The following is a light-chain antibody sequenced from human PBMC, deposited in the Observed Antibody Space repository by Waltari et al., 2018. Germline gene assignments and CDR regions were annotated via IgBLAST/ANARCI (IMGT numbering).Light chain of an antibody. CDR2: AVS. J-gene: IGLJ2*01. CDR1: SSDVGGYNY. V-gene: IGLV2-14*01. Sequence: QSALTQPASVSGSPGQSITISCTGTSSDVGGYNYVSWYQQPPGKAPKLMIYAVSNRPSGVSTRFPGSKSGNTASLTISGLQAEDEADYYCSSYTSSSTLGVFGGGTKLTVL. CDR3: SSYTSSSTLGV.